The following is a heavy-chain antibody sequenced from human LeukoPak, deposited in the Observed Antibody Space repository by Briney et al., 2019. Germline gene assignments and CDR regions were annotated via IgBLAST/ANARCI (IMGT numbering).Heavy chain of an antibody. CDR3: AREGRKQQLFTPNYYYYYMDV. J-gene: IGHJ6*03. Sequence: ASVKVSCKASGYTFTSYGISWVRQAPGQGLEWMGWINAGNGNTKYSQEFQGRVTITRDTSASTAYMELSSLRSEDIAVYYCAREGRKQQLFTPNYYYYYMDVWGKGTTVTVSS. CDR2: INAGNGNT. CDR1: GYTFTSYG. V-gene: IGHV1-3*03. D-gene: IGHD6-13*01.